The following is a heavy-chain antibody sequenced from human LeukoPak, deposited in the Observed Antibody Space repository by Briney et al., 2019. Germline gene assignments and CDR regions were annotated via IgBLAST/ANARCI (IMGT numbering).Heavy chain of an antibody. CDR1: GGSISSYY. D-gene: IGHD2-15*01. CDR2: IHYSGST. J-gene: IGHJ4*02. V-gene: IGHV4-59*01. Sequence: PSETPSLTCTVSGGSISSYYWSWIRQPPGKGLEWIGYIHYSGSTNYNPSLKSRVIISVDTSKNQFSLKLSSVTAADTAVYYCAREAPICSGGTCYDYWGQGTLVTLSS. CDR3: AREAPICSGGTCYDY.